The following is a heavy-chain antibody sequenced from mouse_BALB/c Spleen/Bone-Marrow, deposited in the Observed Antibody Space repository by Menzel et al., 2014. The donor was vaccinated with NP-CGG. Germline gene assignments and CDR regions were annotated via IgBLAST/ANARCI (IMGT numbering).Heavy chain of an antibody. CDR1: GYTFSSYW. V-gene: IGHV1-9*01. Sequence: VQLQQSGAELMKPGASVKISCKATGYTFSSYWIEWVKQRPGHGLEWIGEILPGSGTTNYNENFKGKATFTADTSSNTAYMQLSSLTSEDSAVYYCARDYWYDGAMDYWGQGTSATVAS. D-gene: IGHD2-14*01. CDR3: ARDYWYDGAMDY. CDR2: ILPGSGTT. J-gene: IGHJ4*01.